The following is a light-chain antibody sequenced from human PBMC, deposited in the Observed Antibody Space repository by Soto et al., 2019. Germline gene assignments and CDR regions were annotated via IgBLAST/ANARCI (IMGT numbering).Light chain of an antibody. CDR1: RSDVGDYNY. J-gene: IGLJ2*01. V-gene: IGLV2-8*01. CDR2: EVT. CDR3: SSYAGSDNFEV. Sequence: QSVLTQPPSASGSPGQSVTISCTGTRSDVGDYNYVSWYQQHPGKAPKLLIYEVTKRPSGVPDRFSGSKSANTASLTVSGLQDEDEADYYCSSYAGSDNFEVFGGGTKVTVL.